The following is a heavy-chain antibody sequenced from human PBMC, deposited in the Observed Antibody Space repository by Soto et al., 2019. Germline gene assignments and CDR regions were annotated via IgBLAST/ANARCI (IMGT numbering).Heavy chain of an antibody. Sequence: PSGTLSLTCTVSGGSISSGDYYWSWIRQPPGKGLEWIGYIYYSGSTEYNPSLKSRVTISVDTSKNQFSLKLRSVSAADTAVYYCARYPLYDILTGYPLGVDYWGQGTLVTVSS. CDR2: IYYSGST. CDR1: GGSISSGDYY. D-gene: IGHD3-9*01. CDR3: ARYPLYDILTGYPLGVDY. J-gene: IGHJ4*02. V-gene: IGHV4-61*08.